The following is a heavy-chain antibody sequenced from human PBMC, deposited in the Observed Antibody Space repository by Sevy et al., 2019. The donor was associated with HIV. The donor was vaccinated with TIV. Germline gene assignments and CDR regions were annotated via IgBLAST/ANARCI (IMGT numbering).Heavy chain of an antibody. D-gene: IGHD1-26*01. CDR1: GFTFSSYG. Sequence: GGSLRLSCAASGFTFSSYGMHWVRQAPGKGLEWVAVISYDGSNKYYADSVKGRFTISRDNSKNTLYLQMNSLRAEDTAVYYCAKSGSYYYYYGMDVWGQGTTVTVSS. V-gene: IGHV3-30*18. J-gene: IGHJ6*02. CDR3: AKSGSYYYYYGMDV. CDR2: ISYDGSNK.